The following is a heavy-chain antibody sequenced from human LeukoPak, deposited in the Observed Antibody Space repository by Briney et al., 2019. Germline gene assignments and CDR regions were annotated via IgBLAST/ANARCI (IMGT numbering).Heavy chain of an antibody. CDR1: GYSISSGYY. D-gene: IGHD6-19*01. V-gene: IGHV4-38-2*02. Sequence: PSETLSLTCTVSGYSISSGYYWGWIRQPPGKGLEWIGEINHSGSTNYNPSLKSRVTISVDTSKNQFSLKLSSVTAADTAVYYCVRVGWGAFNVWGHGTMVTVSS. CDR2: INHSGST. CDR3: VRVGWGAFNV. J-gene: IGHJ3*01.